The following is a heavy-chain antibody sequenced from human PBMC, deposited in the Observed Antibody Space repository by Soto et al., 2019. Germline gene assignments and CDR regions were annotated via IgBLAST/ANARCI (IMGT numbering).Heavy chain of an antibody. Sequence: QVQLQESGPGLVKPSETLSLTCTVSGGSVSSRNYYWSWIRQPPGKGLEWIGYLYYSGSTNYNPSLTSRVTTSADASKNQFSLKLSSVTAADTAVYYCARGWLPSPNLRFDPWGQGILVTVSS. CDR2: LYYSGST. CDR1: GGSVSSRNYY. J-gene: IGHJ5*02. D-gene: IGHD3-22*01. V-gene: IGHV4-61*01. CDR3: ARGWLPSPNLRFDP.